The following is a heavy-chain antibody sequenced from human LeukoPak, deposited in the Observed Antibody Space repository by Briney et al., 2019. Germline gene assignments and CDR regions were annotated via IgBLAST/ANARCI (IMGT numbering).Heavy chain of an antibody. Sequence: PGGSLRLSCAASGFTFSSYAMSWVRQAPGKGLEWVSAISGSGGSTYYADSVKGRFTISRDNSKNTLYLQMNSLRAEDTAVYYCAIGKLLGAHYGERLGPIDYWGQGTLVTVSS. CDR3: AIGKLLGAHYGERLGPIDY. J-gene: IGHJ4*02. CDR2: ISGSGGST. CDR1: GFTFSSYA. D-gene: IGHD4-17*01. V-gene: IGHV3-23*01.